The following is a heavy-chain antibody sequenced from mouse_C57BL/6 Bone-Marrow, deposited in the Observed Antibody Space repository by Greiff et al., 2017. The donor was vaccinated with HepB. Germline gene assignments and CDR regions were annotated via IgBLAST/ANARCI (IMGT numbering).Heavy chain of an antibody. CDR1: GYTFTSYW. CDR2: IYPGSGST. J-gene: IGHJ2*01. Sequence: QVQLQQPGAELVKPGASVKMSCKASGYTFTSYWITWVKQRPGQGLEWIGDIYPGSGSTNYNENFKSKATLTGDTSSSTAYLQLSRLTSEDSAVYYCARSNPSIGERGGLDYWGQGTTLTVSS. V-gene: IGHV1-55*01. CDR3: ARSNPSIGERGGLDY.